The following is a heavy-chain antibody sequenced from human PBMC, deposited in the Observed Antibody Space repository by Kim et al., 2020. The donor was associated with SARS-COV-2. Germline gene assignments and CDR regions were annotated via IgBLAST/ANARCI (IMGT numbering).Heavy chain of an antibody. CDR3: AREQVDAPMISYYYYGMDV. V-gene: IGHV3-30*07. J-gene: IGHJ6*02. D-gene: IGHD5-18*01. Sequence: GRFTISRDNSKNTLYLQMNSLRAEDTAVYYCAREQVDAPMISYYYYGMDVWGQGTTVTVSS.